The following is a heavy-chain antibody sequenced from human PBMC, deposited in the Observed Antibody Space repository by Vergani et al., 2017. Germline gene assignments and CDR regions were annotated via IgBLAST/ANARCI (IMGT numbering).Heavy chain of an antibody. V-gene: IGHV3-21*01. Sequence: EVQLVESGGGLVKPGGSLRLSCAASGFTFSSYSMNWVRQAPGKGLEWVSSISSSSSYIYYADSVKGRFTISRDNAKNSLYLQMNSLRAEDTAVYYCARDGGRGGLLWFGELFYYYGMDVWGQGTTVTVSS. D-gene: IGHD3-10*01. J-gene: IGHJ6*02. CDR2: ISSSSSYI. CDR3: ARDGGRGGLLWFGELFYYYGMDV. CDR1: GFTFSSYS.